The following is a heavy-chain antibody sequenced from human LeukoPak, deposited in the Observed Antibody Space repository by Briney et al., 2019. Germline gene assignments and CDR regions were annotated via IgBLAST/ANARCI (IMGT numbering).Heavy chain of an antibody. V-gene: IGHV4-30-4*01. J-gene: IGHJ4*02. Sequence: SQTLSLTCTVSGGSISSGDYYWSWIRQPPGKGLEWIGYIHYSGSTYYNPSLKSRVTISVDTSKNQFSLKLSSVTAADTAVYYCARAVDTAMGPYFDYWGQGTLVTVSS. CDR3: ARAVDTAMGPYFDY. CDR2: IHYSGST. CDR1: GGSISSGDYY. D-gene: IGHD5-18*01.